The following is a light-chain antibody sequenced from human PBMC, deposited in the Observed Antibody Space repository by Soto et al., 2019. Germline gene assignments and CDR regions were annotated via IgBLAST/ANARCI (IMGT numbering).Light chain of an antibody. CDR1: QIINRW. V-gene: IGKV1-5*01. CDR2: DAS. Sequence: DIQMTQSPSTLSASVGDRVTITCRSSQIINRWLAWYQQKPGKVPKLLIYDASSLESGVPSRFSGSGSGTEFTLNISSLQSEDFAVYYCQQYNNWPPITFGQGTRLEIK. J-gene: IGKJ5*01. CDR3: QQYNNWPPIT.